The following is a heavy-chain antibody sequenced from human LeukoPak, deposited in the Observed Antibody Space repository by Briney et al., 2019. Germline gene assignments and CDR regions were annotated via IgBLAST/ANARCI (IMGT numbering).Heavy chain of an antibody. CDR3: AKGGGFSSSWLANWFDP. J-gene: IGHJ5*02. CDR2: ISGSGGST. CDR1: GFTFSSYA. Sequence: GGSLRLSCAASGFTFSSYAMSWARQAPGKGLDWVSGISGSGGSTNHADSVKGRFTISRDNSKNTLYLQMNSLRAEDTALYYCAKGGGFSSSWLANWFDPWGQGTLVTVSS. D-gene: IGHD6-6*01. V-gene: IGHV3-23*01.